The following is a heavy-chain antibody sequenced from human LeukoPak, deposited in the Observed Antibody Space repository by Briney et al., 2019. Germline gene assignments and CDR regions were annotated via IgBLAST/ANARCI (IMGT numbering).Heavy chain of an antibody. J-gene: IGHJ4*02. CDR3: ARPRWLQSLFDN. Sequence: SETLSLTCVVYGVSFSGYYWSWIRQPPGKGLEWIGEINHSGSTNYNPSLKSRVTISVDTSKNQFSLKLRSVPAADTAVYYCARPRWLQSLFDNGGQGPLVTVSS. V-gene: IGHV4-34*01. CDR2: INHSGST. D-gene: IGHD5-24*01. CDR1: GVSFSGYY.